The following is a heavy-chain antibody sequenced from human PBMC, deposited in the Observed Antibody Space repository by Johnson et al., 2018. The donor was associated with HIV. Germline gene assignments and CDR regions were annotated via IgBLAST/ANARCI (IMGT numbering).Heavy chain of an antibody. J-gene: IGHJ3*02. CDR3: AKDGGSYGGAFDI. V-gene: IGHV3-30*18. CDR1: QFTLSRDN. Sequence: QVQLVESGGGLIQPGGSLRLSCAASQFTLSRDNMNCVRQAPGKGLEWVAIISYDGTKKYYADSVRGRFTISRDSAKNSLYLQMNSLRAEDTALYYCAKDGGSYGGAFDIWGQGTMVTVYS. CDR2: ISYDGTKK. D-gene: IGHD1-26*01.